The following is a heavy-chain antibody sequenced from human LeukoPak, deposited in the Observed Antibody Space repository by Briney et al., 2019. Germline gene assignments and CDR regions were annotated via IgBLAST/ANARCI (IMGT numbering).Heavy chain of an antibody. CDR1: GFTFSSYG. D-gene: IGHD6-13*01. V-gene: IGHV3-33*01. J-gene: IGHJ4*02. CDR2: IWYDGSNK. Sequence: GGSLRLSCAASGFTFSSYGMHWVRQAPGKGLEWVAVIWYDGSNKFYADSVKGRITISRDNSKNTLYLQMNSLRAEDTAVYYCARDRAAADLDYWGQGTLVTVSS. CDR3: ARDRAAADLDY.